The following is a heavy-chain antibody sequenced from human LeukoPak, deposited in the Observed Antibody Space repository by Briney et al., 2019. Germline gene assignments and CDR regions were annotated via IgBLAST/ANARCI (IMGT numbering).Heavy chain of an antibody. CDR2: ISAYNGNT. Sequence: ASVKVSCKASGYTFTSYGISWVRQAPGQGLEWMGWISAYNGNTNYAQKFQGRVTMTTDTPTSTAYMELSSLRSEDTAVYYCSLLNSSGYYLHDAFDIWGQGTMVTVSS. CDR3: SLLNSSGYYLHDAFDI. D-gene: IGHD3-22*01. CDR1: GYTFTSYG. J-gene: IGHJ3*02. V-gene: IGHV1-18*01.